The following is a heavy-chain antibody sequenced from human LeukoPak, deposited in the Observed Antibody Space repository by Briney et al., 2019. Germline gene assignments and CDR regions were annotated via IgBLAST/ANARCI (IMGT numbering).Heavy chain of an antibody. D-gene: IGHD7-27*01. V-gene: IGHV3-23*01. CDR2: ISDSGDST. CDR3: TREYWGSSFDY. Sequence: GGSLRLSCAPSAFTFSTYAMSWVRQAPGKGLEWVSGISDSGDSTKYADSVKGRFTISRDNAKNTLYLQMNSLRAEDTAVYYCTREYWGSSFDYWGQGTLVSVSS. CDR1: AFTFSTYA. J-gene: IGHJ4*02.